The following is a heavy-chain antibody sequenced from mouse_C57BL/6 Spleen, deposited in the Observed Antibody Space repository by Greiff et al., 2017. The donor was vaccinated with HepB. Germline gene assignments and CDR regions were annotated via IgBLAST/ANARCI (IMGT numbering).Heavy chain of an antibody. CDR1: GFTFSDSG. V-gene: IGHV5-17*01. CDR2: ISSGSSTI. J-gene: IGHJ4*01. CDR3: ARGHYGSGRDYAMDY. Sequence: DVQLLESGAGLVKPGGSLKLSCAASGFTFSDSGMHWVRQAPEKGLEWVAYISSGSSTIYYADTVKGRFTISRDNAKNTLFLQMTSLRSEDTAMYYCARGHYGSGRDYAMDYWGQGTSVTVSS. D-gene: IGHD1-1*01.